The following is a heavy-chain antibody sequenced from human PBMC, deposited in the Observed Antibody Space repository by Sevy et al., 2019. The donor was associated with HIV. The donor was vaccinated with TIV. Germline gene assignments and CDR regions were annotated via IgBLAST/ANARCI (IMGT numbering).Heavy chain of an antibody. J-gene: IGHJ4*02. CDR1: GSTFSSYA. Sequence: GGSLRLSCAASGSTFSSYAMHLVRQAPGKGLEWVAVISYDGSNKYYADSVKGRFTISRDNSKNTLYLQMNSLRAEDTAVYYCARENPPYSSSWYEGVSFDYWGQGTLVTVSS. CDR3: ARENPPYSSSWYEGVSFDY. V-gene: IGHV3-30-3*01. D-gene: IGHD6-13*01. CDR2: ISYDGSNK.